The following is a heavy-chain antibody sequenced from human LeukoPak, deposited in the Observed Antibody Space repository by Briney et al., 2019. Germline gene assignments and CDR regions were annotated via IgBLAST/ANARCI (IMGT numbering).Heavy chain of an antibody. CDR2: ISAYNGNT. V-gene: IGHV1-18*01. CDR3: AAGGVVIPGTYYYYGMDV. Sequence: ASVKVSCKASGYTFTSYGISWVRQAPGQGLEWMGWISAYNGNTNYAQKLQGRVTMTTDTSTSTAYMELRSLRSDDTAVYYCAAGGVVIPGTYYYYGMDVWGQGTTVTVSS. D-gene: IGHD3-3*01. CDR1: GYTFTSYG. J-gene: IGHJ6*02.